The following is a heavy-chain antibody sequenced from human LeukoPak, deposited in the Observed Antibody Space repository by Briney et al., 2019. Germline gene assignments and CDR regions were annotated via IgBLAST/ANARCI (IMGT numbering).Heavy chain of an antibody. J-gene: IGHJ4*02. Sequence: PGGSLRLSCAASGFSFSSYSMSWVRQAPGKGLEWVSSISSSSSYIYYADSVKGRFTFSRDNAKNSLYLLMNSLRAEDTAVYYCARHRTASDYWGQGTLVTVSS. CDR1: GFSFSSYS. CDR3: ARHRTASDY. D-gene: IGHD3-16*02. V-gene: IGHV3-21*01. CDR2: ISSSSSYI.